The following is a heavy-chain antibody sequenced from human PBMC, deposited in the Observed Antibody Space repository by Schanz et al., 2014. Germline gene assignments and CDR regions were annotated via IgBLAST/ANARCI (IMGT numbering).Heavy chain of an antibody. D-gene: IGHD2-21*01. CDR3: ARDGYSVVVISPTESFDI. Sequence: EVQLAESGGGLVQPGGSLRLSCAASTFTFSSDCMSWVRQAPGKGLEWVSAISGSGGSTYYADSVKGRFTISRDNSRSTMYLQMNSLRAEDTAVYYCARDGYSVVVISPTESFDIWGQGTMVTVSP. V-gene: IGHV3-23*04. CDR1: TFTFSSDC. CDR2: ISGSGGST. J-gene: IGHJ3*02.